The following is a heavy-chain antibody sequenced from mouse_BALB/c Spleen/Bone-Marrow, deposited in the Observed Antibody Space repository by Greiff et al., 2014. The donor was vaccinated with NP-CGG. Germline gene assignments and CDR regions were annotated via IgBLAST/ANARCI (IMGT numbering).Heavy chain of an antibody. CDR1: GYTFTDYN. CDR2: IYPYNGGT. D-gene: IGHD2-2*01. J-gene: IGHJ3*01. V-gene: IGHV1S29*02. CDR3: ARRREWLLAY. Sequence: VQLQQSGPELVKPGASVKISCKASGYTFTDYNMHWVKQSHGKSLEWIGYIYPYNGGTGYNQKFKSKATLTVDNSPSTAYMELRSLTSEDSAVYYCARRREWLLAYWGQGTLVTVSA.